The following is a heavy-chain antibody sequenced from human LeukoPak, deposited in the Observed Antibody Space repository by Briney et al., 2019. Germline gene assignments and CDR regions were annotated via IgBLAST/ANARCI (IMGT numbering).Heavy chain of an antibody. D-gene: IGHD6-13*01. V-gene: IGHV3-23*01. Sequence: GASVKVSCKASGFTFSSYAMSWVRQAPGKGLEWVSAISGSGGSTYYADSVKGRFTISRDNSKNTLYLQMNSLRAEDTAVYYCAKVGKRAAAGTRPYYFDYWGQGTLVTVSS. CDR2: ISGSGGST. CDR1: GFTFSSYA. CDR3: AKVGKRAAAGTRPYYFDY. J-gene: IGHJ4*02.